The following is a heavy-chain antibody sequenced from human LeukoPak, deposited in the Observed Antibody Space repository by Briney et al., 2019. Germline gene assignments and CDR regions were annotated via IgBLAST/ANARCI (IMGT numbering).Heavy chain of an antibody. V-gene: IGHV6-1*01. CDR3: ARDPGSGWYGGLYYYYYMDV. Sequence: SQTLSLTCALSGDSVSSNSATWNWLRQSPSRGLEWLGRTYYRPKLYNDYAGSVKSRITINPDTSKNQFSLQLNSVTPEDTAVYYCARDPGSGWYGGLYYYYYMDVWGKGTTVTVSS. J-gene: IGHJ6*03. CDR2: TYYRPKLYN. D-gene: IGHD6-19*01. CDR1: GDSVSSNSAT.